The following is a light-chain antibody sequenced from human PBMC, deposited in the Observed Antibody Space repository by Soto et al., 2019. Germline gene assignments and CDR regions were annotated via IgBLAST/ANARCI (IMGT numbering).Light chain of an antibody. J-gene: IGLJ2*01. CDR1: SNDIGSFNY. Sequence: QSVLTQPRSVSGSPGQSVTISCTGTSNDIGSFNYVSWYQQHPGKAPKLIIYDVSVRRSGVPDRFSGSKSGNTASLTISGLQAEDEADYYCQSYDSSLRGVVFGGGTKVTGL. CDR3: QSYDSSLRGVV. V-gene: IGLV2-11*01. CDR2: DVS.